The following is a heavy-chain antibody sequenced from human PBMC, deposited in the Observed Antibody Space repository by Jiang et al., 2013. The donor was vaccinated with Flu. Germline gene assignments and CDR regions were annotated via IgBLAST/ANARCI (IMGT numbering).Heavy chain of an antibody. D-gene: IGHD6-6*01. J-gene: IGHJ4*02. V-gene: IGHV3-30*01. CDR3: ARVTGYSSWSFPFAY. Sequence: YYADSVKGRFTISRDNSKNTLYLQMNSLRAEDTAVYYCARVTGYSSWSFPFAYWGQGTLVTVSS.